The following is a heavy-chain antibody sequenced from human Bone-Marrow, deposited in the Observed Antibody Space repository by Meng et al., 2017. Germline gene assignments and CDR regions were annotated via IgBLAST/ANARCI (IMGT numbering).Heavy chain of an antibody. CDR1: GGTFSSYA. D-gene: IGHD3-16*02. CDR3: ARVGYDYVWGSYRSWFDP. CDR2: IIPIFGTA. Sequence: QVRLVQSGAEGKKPGSSVKVSCKASGGTFSSYAISWVRQAPGQGLEWMGGIIPIFGTANYAQKFQGRVTITTDESTSTAYMELSSLRSEDTAVYYCARVGYDYVWGSYRSWFDPWGQGTLVTVSS. J-gene: IGHJ5*02. V-gene: IGHV1-69*05.